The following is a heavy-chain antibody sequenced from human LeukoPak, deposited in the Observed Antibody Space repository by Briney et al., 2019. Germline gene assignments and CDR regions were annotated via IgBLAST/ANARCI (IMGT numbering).Heavy chain of an antibody. D-gene: IGHD3-16*01. J-gene: IGHJ4*02. CDR2: ISGSGGST. Sequence: GGSLRLSCAASGFTFSSYAMSWVRQAPGKGLEWVSAISGSGGSTYYADSVKGRFTISRDNSKNTLYLQMNSLRAEDTAVYCCAKDWGYHSSYFDYWGQGTLVTVSS. CDR3: AKDWGYHSSYFDY. CDR1: GFTFSSYA. V-gene: IGHV3-23*01.